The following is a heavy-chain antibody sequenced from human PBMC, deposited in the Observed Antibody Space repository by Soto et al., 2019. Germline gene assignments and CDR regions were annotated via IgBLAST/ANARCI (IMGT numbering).Heavy chain of an antibody. CDR3: AKSLAAGYYYYYGMDV. Sequence: EVQLLESGGGLVQPGGSLRLSCAASGFTFSSYAMSWVRQAPGKGLEWVSAISGSGGSTYYADSVKGRFTISRDNSKNTLYLQMSSLRAEDTAVYYCAKSLAAGYYYYYGMDVWGQGTTVTVSS. CDR1: GFTFSSYA. J-gene: IGHJ6*02. CDR2: ISGSGGST. D-gene: IGHD6-13*01. V-gene: IGHV3-23*01.